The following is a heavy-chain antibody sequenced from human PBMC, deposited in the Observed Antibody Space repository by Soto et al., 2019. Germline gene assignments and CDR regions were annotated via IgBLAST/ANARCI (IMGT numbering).Heavy chain of an antibody. J-gene: IGHJ4*02. CDR1: GFTFSSYA. CDR3: AKVVCTSNCNNY. CDR2: ISGGGDTT. Sequence: EVQLLESGGGLIQPGGSLRLSCTASGFTFSSYAMSWVRHAPGKGLEWVSSISGGGDTTNYADSVKGRFTISRDNSKSTLVLQMNSLRAEDTAIYYCAKVVCTSNCNNYWGQGPLVTVSS. V-gene: IGHV3-23*01. D-gene: IGHD2-8*01.